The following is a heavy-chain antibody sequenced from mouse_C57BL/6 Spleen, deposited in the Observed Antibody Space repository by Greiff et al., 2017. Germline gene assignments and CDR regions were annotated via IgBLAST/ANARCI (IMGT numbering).Heavy chain of an antibody. J-gene: IGHJ1*03. D-gene: IGHD2-4*01. V-gene: IGHV1-64*01. CDR3: AGRLRQYFDV. CDR2: IHPNSGST. Sequence: VQLQQPGAELVKPGASVKLSCKPSGYTFTSYWMHWVKQRPGQGLEWIGMIHPNSGSTNYNEKFKSKATLTVDKSSSTAYMQLSSLTSEDSAVYYCAGRLRQYFDVWGTGTTVTVAS. CDR1: GYTFTSYW.